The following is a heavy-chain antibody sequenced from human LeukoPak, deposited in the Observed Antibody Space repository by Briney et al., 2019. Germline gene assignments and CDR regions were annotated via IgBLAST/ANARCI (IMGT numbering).Heavy chain of an antibody. CDR3: ARGGSGSYFSWLDP. J-gene: IGHJ5*02. D-gene: IGHD3-10*01. CDR1: GYTFTGYY. Sequence: ASVRVSCKASGYTFTGYYIHWVRQAPGQGLECMGWINPNSGGTNYAQKFQGRVTMTRDTSISTAYMELSRLRSDDTAVYYCARGGSGSYFSWLDPWGQGTLVTVSS. V-gene: IGHV1-2*02. CDR2: INPNSGGT.